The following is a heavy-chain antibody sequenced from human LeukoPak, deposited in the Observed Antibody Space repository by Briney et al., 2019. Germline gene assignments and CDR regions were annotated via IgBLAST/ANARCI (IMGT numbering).Heavy chain of an antibody. V-gene: IGHV3-23*01. D-gene: IGHD3-22*01. CDR3: AKRADGSSSYCPDY. CDR2: ISGSGGST. CDR1: GFTFSTYG. Sequence: PGGPLRLSCAASGFTFSTYGMSWVRQAPGKGLEWVSTISGSGGSTYHADSVKGRFTISRDNSKNTLYPQMNLLRDEDTAVYYCAKRADGSSSYCPDYWGQGTLVTVSS. J-gene: IGHJ4*02.